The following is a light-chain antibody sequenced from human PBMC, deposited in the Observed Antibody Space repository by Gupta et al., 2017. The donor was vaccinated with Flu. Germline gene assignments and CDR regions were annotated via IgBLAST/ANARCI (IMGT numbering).Light chain of an antibody. CDR1: TGAVTSALY. Sequence: QAVVTQEPSLTVSPGGTVTFTCGSSTGAVTSALYPYWFQQKPGQAPTTLIFGATNKHSRTPARFSGSLLGDKAALTLSGAQPEDEAEYFCLLSDNGVGVFGGGTKLTVL. CDR2: GAT. J-gene: IGLJ3*02. CDR3: LLSDNGVGV. V-gene: IGLV7-46*01.